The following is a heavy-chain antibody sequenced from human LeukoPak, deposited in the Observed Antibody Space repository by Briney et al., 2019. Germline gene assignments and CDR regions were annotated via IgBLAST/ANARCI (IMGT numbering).Heavy chain of an antibody. Sequence: PSQTLSLTCTVSGASISSGGYFWSWIRQPPGKGLEWIGYIYHTGNTYYNPSLESRVTMSVDKSKNQFSLSLASVTVADTAVYYCARDYGSGDYYFAYWGQGALVTVSP. CDR2: IYHTGNT. D-gene: IGHD3-10*01. V-gene: IGHV4-30-2*01. CDR3: ARDYGSGDYYFAY. CDR1: GASISSGGYF. J-gene: IGHJ4*02.